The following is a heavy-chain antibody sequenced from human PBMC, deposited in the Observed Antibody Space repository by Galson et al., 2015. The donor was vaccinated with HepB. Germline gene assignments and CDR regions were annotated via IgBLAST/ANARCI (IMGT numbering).Heavy chain of an antibody. Sequence: SVKVSCKASGGTFSSYAFSWVRQAPGQGLEWMGGIIPMFATANYTQEFQGRVTITADESTNTAYMEMSSLRSEDTAVYYCARATHYRSDGIYYYYGMDVWGQGTTVTVSS. V-gene: IGHV1-69*13. CDR3: ARATHYRSDGIYYYYGMDV. CDR1: GGTFSSYA. D-gene: IGHD6-19*01. CDR2: IIPMFATA. J-gene: IGHJ6*02.